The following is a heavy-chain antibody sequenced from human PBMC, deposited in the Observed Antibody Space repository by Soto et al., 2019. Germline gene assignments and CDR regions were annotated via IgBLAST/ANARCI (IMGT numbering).Heavy chain of an antibody. J-gene: IGHJ4*02. CDR2: ISGSGGST. CDR1: GFTFSSYA. Sequence: GGSLRLSCAASGFTFSSYAMSWVRQAPGKGLEWVSAISGSGGSTYYADSVKGRFTISRDNSKNTLYLQMNSLRAEDTAVYYCAKFHGSGSYQYYFDYWGQGTLVTVSS. CDR3: AKFHGSGSYQYYFDY. V-gene: IGHV3-23*01. D-gene: IGHD3-10*01.